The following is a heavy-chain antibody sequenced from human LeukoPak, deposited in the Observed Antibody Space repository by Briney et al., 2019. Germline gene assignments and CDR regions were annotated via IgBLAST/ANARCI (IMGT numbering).Heavy chain of an antibody. CDR2: ISAYDGGT. J-gene: IGHJ4*02. D-gene: IGHD6-25*01. CDR1: GYSFTSYA. Sequence: GASVKVSCKASGYSFTSYAYNWVRQAPGQGLEWMGWISAYDGGTKYAQDLQGRVTMTTDTSTRTAYMELTRLTSDDTAVYYCARLYSSAGGYFDYWGQGTLVTVSS. CDR3: ARLYSSAGGYFDY. V-gene: IGHV1-18*01.